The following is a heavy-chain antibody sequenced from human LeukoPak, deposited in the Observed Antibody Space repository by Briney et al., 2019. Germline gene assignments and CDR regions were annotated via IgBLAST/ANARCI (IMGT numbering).Heavy chain of an antibody. CDR3: ARFPYGDYEAKYYFDY. CDR1: GGSISSGGYY. D-gene: IGHD4-17*01. J-gene: IGHJ4*02. CDR2: IYYSGST. Sequence: KSSETLSLTCVVSGGSISSGGYYWSWIRQHPGKGLEWIGYIYYSGSTYYNPSLKSRVTISVDTSKNQFSLKLSSVTAADTAVYYCARFPYGDYEAKYYFDYWGQGTLVTVSS. V-gene: IGHV4-31*11.